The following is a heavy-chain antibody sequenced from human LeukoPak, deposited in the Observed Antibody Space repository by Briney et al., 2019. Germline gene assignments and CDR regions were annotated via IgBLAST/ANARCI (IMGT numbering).Heavy chain of an antibody. Sequence: GGSLRLSCEASGFTFSGYFMTWIRQAPGKGLEWLSFISSSGTTIYYADSVKGRFTISRDNTKNSLYLQMHSLRAEDTAVYYCARPLYGDYGSAFDIWGQGTMVTVSS. CDR3: ARPLYGDYGSAFDI. J-gene: IGHJ3*02. D-gene: IGHD4-17*01. CDR2: ISSSGTTI. V-gene: IGHV3-11*01. CDR1: GFTFSGYF.